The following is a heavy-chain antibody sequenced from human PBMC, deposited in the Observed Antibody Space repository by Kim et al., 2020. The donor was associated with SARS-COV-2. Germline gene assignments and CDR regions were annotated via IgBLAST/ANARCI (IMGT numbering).Heavy chain of an antibody. D-gene: IGHD3-10*01. V-gene: IGHV3-23*01. CDR2: ISGSSGST. Sequence: GGSLRLSCAASGFPFSTYAMSWVRQAPGKGLEWVSGISGSSGSTYYAASVKGRFTISRDNSNNTLFLQMNSLRADDTAVYFCASIWFGSASAVNQGDYWGQGTLVTVSS. CDR3: ASIWFGSASAVNQGDY. CDR1: GFPFSTYA. J-gene: IGHJ4*02.